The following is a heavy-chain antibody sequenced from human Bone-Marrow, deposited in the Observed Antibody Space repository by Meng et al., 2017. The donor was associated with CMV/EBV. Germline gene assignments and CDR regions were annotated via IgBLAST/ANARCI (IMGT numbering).Heavy chain of an antibody. J-gene: IGHJ2*01. D-gene: IGHD3-3*01. V-gene: IGHV3-30-3*01. CDR2: ISYDGSNE. Sequence: GESLKISCAASGFTFSSYALHWVRQAPGKGLEWVAVISYDGSNEYYADSVKGRFTISRDNSRNTLSLQMNSLRAEDTAVYYCARDNLRITIFGVVIKNWADWYFDLWGRGTLVTFSS. CDR1: GFTFSSYA. CDR3: ARDNLRITIFGVVIKNWADWYFDL.